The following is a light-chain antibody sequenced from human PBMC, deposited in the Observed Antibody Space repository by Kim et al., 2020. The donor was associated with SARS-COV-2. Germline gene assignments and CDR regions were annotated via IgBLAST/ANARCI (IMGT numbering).Light chain of an antibody. CDR3: QSYDSSLSGSYV. CDR2: GNS. V-gene: IGLV1-40*01. CDR1: GSNIGPGYD. Sequence: ATISWIRSGSNIGPGYDVHWYQQRPGKPPKLLIYGNSNRPSGVPDRFSGSKSGTSASLAITGLQAEDEADYYCQSYDSSLSGSYVFGTGTKVTVL. J-gene: IGLJ1*01.